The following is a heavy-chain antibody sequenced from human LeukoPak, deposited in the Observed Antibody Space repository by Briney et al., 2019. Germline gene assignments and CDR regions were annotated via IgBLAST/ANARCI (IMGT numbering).Heavy chain of an antibody. J-gene: IGHJ1*01. D-gene: IGHD1-26*01. Sequence: GGSLRLSCAASGFTFSTSDMNWIRQAPGKGLEWVSHISSSGSTITYADSVKGRFTVSRVNTKNSLYLQMNSLRADDTAVYYCARTKWQLPWAWGQGTLVTVSS. CDR2: ISSSGSTI. V-gene: IGHV3-48*03. CDR1: GFTFSTSD. CDR3: ARTKWQLPWA.